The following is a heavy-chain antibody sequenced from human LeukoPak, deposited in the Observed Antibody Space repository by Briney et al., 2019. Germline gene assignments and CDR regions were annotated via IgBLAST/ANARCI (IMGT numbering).Heavy chain of an antibody. Sequence: GGSLRLSCAASGFTFSRYWMTWGRQAPGQGLEWVANIKEDGSENSYVESVKGRFTISRNNAKNSLYLQLNSLRAEDTAVYFCARQRYSDYWGQGTLVTVSS. CDR1: GFTFSRYW. CDR2: IKEDGSEN. CDR3: ARQRYSDY. D-gene: IGHD1-1*01. J-gene: IGHJ4*02. V-gene: IGHV3-7*01.